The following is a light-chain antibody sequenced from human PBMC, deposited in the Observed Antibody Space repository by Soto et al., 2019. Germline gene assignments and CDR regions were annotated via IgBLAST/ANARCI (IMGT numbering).Light chain of an antibody. CDR2: DVS. V-gene: IGLV2-14*03. Sequence: QSALTQPASVSGSPGQSITISCTGTSSDVGGYKYVSWYQQHPDKAPKLIIFDVSNRPSGISSRFSGSKSGNTASLTISGLQAEDEADYYCASYTSSSTSVMFGRGTKLTVL. CDR3: ASYTSSSTSVM. CDR1: SSDVGGYKY. J-gene: IGLJ3*02.